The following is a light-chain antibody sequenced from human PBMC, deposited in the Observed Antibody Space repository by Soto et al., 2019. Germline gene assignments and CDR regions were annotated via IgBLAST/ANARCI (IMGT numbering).Light chain of an antibody. CDR3: QQYNTYSGT. CDR2: DAS. V-gene: IGKV1-5*01. J-gene: IGKJ1*01. Sequence: DIQMTQSPSSVSASVGDRVTITCRASRGISSWLAWYQQKPGKAPKLLIFDASSLESGVPSRFSGSGSGTEFTLTISSLQPDDFATYYCQQYNTYSGTFGQGTKVDIK. CDR1: RGISSW.